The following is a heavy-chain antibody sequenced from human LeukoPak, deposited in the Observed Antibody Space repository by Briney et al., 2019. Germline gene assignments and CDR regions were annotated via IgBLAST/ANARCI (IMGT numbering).Heavy chain of an antibody. CDR3: TRTYSSSSIDY. D-gene: IGHD6-6*01. CDR1: GGSISNYY. J-gene: IGHJ4*02. CDR2: IYYSGST. V-gene: IGHV4-59*08. Sequence: PSEALSLTCTVSGGSISNYYWSWIRQPPGKGLEWIGYIYYSGSTNYNPSLKSRVTMSVDTSKNQFSLKLSSVTAADTAIYYCTRTYSSSSIDYWGQGALVTVSS.